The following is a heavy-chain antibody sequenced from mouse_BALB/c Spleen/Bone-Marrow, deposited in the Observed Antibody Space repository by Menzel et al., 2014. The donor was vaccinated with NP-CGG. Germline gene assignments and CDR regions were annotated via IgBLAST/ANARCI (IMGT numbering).Heavy chain of an antibody. CDR2: IYPSDSYT. V-gene: IGHV1-69*01. J-gene: IGHJ3*01. CDR3: TRKDY. CDR1: GYTFTSYW. Sequence: QVQLKESGAELVMPGASVKLSCKASGYTFTSYWINWVKQRPGQGLEWIGNIYPSDSYTNYNQKFKDKATLTVDKSSSTAYMQLSSPTSEDSAVYYCTRKDYWGQGTLVTVSA.